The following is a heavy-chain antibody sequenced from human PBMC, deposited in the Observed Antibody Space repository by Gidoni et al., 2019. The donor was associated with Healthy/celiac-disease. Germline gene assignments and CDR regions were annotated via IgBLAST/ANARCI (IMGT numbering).Heavy chain of an antibody. CDR2: IGTAGDT. CDR1: GFPFSSYD. Sequence: EVQLVESGGGLVQPGGSLRLSCAASGFPFSSYDMHWVRQATGKGLEWVSAIGTAGDTYYPGSVKGRFTISRENAKNSLYLQMNSLRAGDTAVYYCARGPLLGYCSSTSCYTRPDAFDIWGQGTMVTVSS. V-gene: IGHV3-13*01. J-gene: IGHJ3*02. D-gene: IGHD2-2*02. CDR3: ARGPLLGYCSSTSCYTRPDAFDI.